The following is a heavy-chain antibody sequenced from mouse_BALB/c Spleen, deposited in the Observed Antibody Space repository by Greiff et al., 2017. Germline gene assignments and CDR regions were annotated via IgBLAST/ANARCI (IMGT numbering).Heavy chain of an antibody. CDR3: ARAMDY. CDR2: ISDGGSYT. Sequence: VQLKESGGGLVKPGGSLKLSCAASGFTFSDYYMYWVRQTPEKRLEWVATISDGGSYTYYPDSVKGRFTISRDNAKNNLYLQMSSLKSEDTAMYYCARAMDYWGQGTSVTVSS. V-gene: IGHV5-4*02. J-gene: IGHJ4*01. CDR1: GFTFSDYY.